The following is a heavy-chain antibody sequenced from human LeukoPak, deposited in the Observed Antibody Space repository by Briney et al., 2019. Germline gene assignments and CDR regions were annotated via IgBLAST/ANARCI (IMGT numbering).Heavy chain of an antibody. V-gene: IGHV3-48*04. J-gene: IGHJ4*02. Sequence: PGGSLRLSCTASGFSFSTYGMNWVRQAPGKGLEWVSYIVGSSRNIYYADSVKGRFTISRDNAKNSLYLQMDSLRAEDTAVYHCATDSPETAAFDYWGQGTLVTVSS. CDR1: GFSFSTYG. CDR2: IVGSSRNI. D-gene: IGHD1-1*01. CDR3: ATDSPETAAFDY.